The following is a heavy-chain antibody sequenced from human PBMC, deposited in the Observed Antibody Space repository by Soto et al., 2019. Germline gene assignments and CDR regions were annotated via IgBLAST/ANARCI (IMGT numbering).Heavy chain of an antibody. D-gene: IGHD6-6*01. CDR1: GFIFSNFG. CDR3: ARGLRSVLDY. CDR2: ISSDEKSK. V-gene: IGHV3-33*01. Sequence: QVQLVESGGGVVQPGGSLRLSCVASGFIFSNFGMHWVRQAPGKGLEWVAVISSDEKSKQYADSVRGRFAISRDNSKNTLYLQMTSLRAEDTAIYYCARGLRSVLDYWGQGTLVTVSS. J-gene: IGHJ4*02.